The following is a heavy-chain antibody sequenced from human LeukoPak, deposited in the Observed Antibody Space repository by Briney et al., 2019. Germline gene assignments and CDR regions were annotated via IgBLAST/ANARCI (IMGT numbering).Heavy chain of an antibody. CDR3: AKGDGYNQHTFDY. CDR2: IRYDGSNK. D-gene: IGHD5-24*01. V-gene: IGHV3-30*02. CDR1: GFTFSSYS. Sequence: PGGSLRLXCAASGFTFSSYSMNWVRQAPGKGLEWVAFIRYDGSNKYYADSVKGRFTISRDNSKNTLYLQMNSLRAEDTAVYYCAKGDGYNQHTFDYWGQGTLVTVSS. J-gene: IGHJ4*02.